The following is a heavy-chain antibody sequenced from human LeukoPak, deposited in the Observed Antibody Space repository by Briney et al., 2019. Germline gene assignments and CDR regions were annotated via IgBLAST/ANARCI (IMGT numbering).Heavy chain of an antibody. CDR3: ARARRGVVPAAHVRHFDS. CDR2: ISDTGST. J-gene: IGHJ4*02. V-gene: IGHV4-39*02. CDR1: GSSITSGNYY. D-gene: IGHD2-2*01. Sequence: SETLSLTCSVSGSSITSGNYYWGWIRQPPGKGLEWIGSISDTGSTSYNPSLKSRVAMSVYTSTNHFSLKLSSVTAADTAVYFCARARRGVVPAAHVRHFDSWGQGTLVTVSS.